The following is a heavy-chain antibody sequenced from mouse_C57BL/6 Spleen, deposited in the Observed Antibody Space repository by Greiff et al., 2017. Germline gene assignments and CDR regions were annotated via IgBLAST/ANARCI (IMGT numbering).Heavy chain of an antibody. CDR1: GYTFTNYW. D-gene: IGHD2-5*01. CDR2: IYTGGGYT. V-gene: IGHV1-63*01. Sequence: QVQLQQSGAELVRPGTSVKMSCKASGYTFTNYWIGWAKQRPGHGLEWIGDIYTGGGYTNYNEKFKGKATLTADKSSSTAYMQLSSLTSEDSAIYYCGRGHSNYPFAYWGQGTLVTVSA. CDR3: GRGHSNYPFAY. J-gene: IGHJ3*01.